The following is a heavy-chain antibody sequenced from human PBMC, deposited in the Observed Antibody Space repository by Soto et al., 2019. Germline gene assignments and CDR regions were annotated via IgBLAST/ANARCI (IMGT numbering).Heavy chain of an antibody. D-gene: IGHD4-17*01. Sequence: EVQLLQSGGGLVQPGGSLRLSCAASGFTFSSYAMSWVRQAPGRGLEWVSAITGIATDTYSADSVKGRFTISRDNSKNTLYLQMNSLRAEDTAVYYCANRYGDFQYNWFDPWGQGTLVTVSS. CDR2: ITGIATDT. CDR3: ANRYGDFQYNWFDP. V-gene: IGHV3-23*01. J-gene: IGHJ5*02. CDR1: GFTFSSYA.